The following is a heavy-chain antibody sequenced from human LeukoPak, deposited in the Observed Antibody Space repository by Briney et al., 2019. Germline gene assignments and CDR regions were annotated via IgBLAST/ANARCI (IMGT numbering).Heavy chain of an antibody. CDR2: ISNSGSSI. Sequence: PGGSLRLSCAASGLTFSDSYMSWIRQAPGKGLEWVSYISNSGSSIYYADSVKGRFTISRDNAKNSPYLQMNSLRADDTAVYYCAKNRGAGSHYYYHMNVWGKGTTVTVSS. CDR3: AKNRGAGSHYYYHMNV. D-gene: IGHD1-26*01. CDR1: GLTFSDSY. V-gene: IGHV3-11*01. J-gene: IGHJ6*03.